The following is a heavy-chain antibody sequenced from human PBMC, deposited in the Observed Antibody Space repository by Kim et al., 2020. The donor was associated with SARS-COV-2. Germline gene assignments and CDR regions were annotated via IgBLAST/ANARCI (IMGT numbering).Heavy chain of an antibody. CDR3: AREERGGSYPEWFYYYNGMDV. V-gene: IGHV3-30*04. CDR2: ISYDGSNK. J-gene: IGHJ6*02. Sequence: GGSLRLSCAASGFTFSSYAMHWVRQAPGKGLEWVAVISYDGSNKYYADSVKGRFTISRDNSKNTLYLQMNSLRAEDTAVYYCAREERGGSYPEWFYYYNGMDVWGQGTTVTVSS. D-gene: IGHD1-26*01. CDR1: GFTFSSYA.